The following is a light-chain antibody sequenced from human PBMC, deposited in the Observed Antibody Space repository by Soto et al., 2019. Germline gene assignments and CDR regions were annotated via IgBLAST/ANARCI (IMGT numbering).Light chain of an antibody. V-gene: IGLV2-23*02. CDR3: CSHAGSHVI. CDR1: TSDVGTYKF. Sequence: QSVLTQPASVSGSPGQSITISCTGTTSDVGTYKFVSWYQQHPGIAPKLMIYEVSERRSGVSNRFSGSKSGNTASLTISGLQAEDEDDYYCCSHAGSHVIFGGGTKVTVL. J-gene: IGLJ2*01. CDR2: EVS.